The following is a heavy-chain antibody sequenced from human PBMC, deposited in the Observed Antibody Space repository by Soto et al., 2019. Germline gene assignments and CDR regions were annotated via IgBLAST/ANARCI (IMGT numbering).Heavy chain of an antibody. Sequence: SETLSLTCTVSGGSISSSSYYWGWIRQPPGKGLEWIGSIYYSGSTYYNPSLKSRVTISVDTSKNQFSLKLSSVTAADTAVYYCARPYSSSWYRGFDPWGQGTLVTVSS. CDR2: IYYSGST. J-gene: IGHJ5*02. D-gene: IGHD6-13*01. CDR1: GGSISSSSYY. CDR3: ARPYSSSWYRGFDP. V-gene: IGHV4-39*01.